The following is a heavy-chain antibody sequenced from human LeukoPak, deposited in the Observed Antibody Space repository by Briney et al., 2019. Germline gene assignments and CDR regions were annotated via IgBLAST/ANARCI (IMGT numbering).Heavy chain of an antibody. CDR2: IIPIFGTA. CDR1: GGTFSTYA. Sequence: ASVKVSCKASGGTFSTYAISWVRQAPGQGLEWMGGIIPIFGTANYAQKFQGRVTITTDESTSTAYMELSRLRSEDTAVYYCARSAAIAAATGSFDYWGQGTLVTVSS. CDR3: ARSAAIAAATGSFDY. V-gene: IGHV1-69*05. J-gene: IGHJ4*02. D-gene: IGHD6-13*01.